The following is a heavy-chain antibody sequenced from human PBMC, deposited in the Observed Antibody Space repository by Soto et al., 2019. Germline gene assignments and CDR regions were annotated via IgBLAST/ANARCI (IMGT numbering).Heavy chain of an antibody. D-gene: IGHD2-15*01. CDR2: TYYRSKWYN. J-gene: IGHJ6*02. CDR1: GDSVSSNSAA. Sequence: SQTLSLTCAISGDSVSSNSAAWNWIRQSPSRGLEWLGRTYYRSKWYNDYAVSVKSRITINPDTSKNQFSLQLNSVTPEDTAVYYCARAGPQDWHHHYSYSGMDVWGQGTTVTVSS. CDR3: ARAGPQDWHHHYSYSGMDV. V-gene: IGHV6-1*01.